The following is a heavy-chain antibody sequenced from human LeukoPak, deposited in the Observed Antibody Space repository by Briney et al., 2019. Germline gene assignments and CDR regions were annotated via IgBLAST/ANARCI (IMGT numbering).Heavy chain of an antibody. Sequence: GGSLRLSCTASGFTFNTYSMNWVRLAPGKGLEWVSYVSSSSRTIYYADSVKGRFTISRDNAKNSLYLQMNSLRAEDTAVYYCARDLGLYDYGGNIDFWGQGTLVTVSS. CDR2: VSSSSRTI. V-gene: IGHV3-48*04. J-gene: IGHJ4*02. D-gene: IGHD4-23*01. CDR3: ARDLGLYDYGGNIDF. CDR1: GFTFNTYS.